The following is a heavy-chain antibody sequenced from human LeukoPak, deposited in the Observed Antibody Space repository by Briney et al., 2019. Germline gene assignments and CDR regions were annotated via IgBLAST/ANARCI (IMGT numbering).Heavy chain of an antibody. CDR1: GYTFTDYY. D-gene: IGHD3-9*01. CDR2: INPKIGGT. J-gene: IGHJ4*02. CDR3: ARDSSRRPQNYDIATSFSTDY. V-gene: IGHV1-2*02. Sequence: ASVTVSCKASGYTFTDYYIHWVRQAPGQGLEWMGWINPKIGGTNYAQRFQGRVFMASDTSITTAYMELRRVTSDDTAVYYCARDSSRRPQNYDIATSFSTDYWGQGTLVTVSS.